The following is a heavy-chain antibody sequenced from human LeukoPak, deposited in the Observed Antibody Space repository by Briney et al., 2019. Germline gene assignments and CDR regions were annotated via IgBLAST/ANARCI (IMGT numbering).Heavy chain of an antibody. Sequence: ASETLSLTCAVYGGSFSGYYWSWIRQPPGKGLEWIGEINHSGSTNYNPSLKSRVTISVDTSKNQFSLKLSSVTAADTAAYYCARSSAVAGTEYFQHWGQGTLVTVSS. CDR1: GGSFSGYY. V-gene: IGHV4-34*01. D-gene: IGHD6-19*01. CDR3: ARSSAVAGTEYFQH. J-gene: IGHJ1*01. CDR2: INHSGST.